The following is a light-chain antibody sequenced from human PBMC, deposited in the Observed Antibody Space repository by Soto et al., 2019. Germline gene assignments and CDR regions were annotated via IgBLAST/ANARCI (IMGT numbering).Light chain of an antibody. J-gene: IGKJ4*01. CDR3: QQYNSYSLT. Sequence: DIQMPQSPSTLSASVGDRVTITCRASQSISSWLAWYQQKPGKAPKFLIYDASNLERGVPSRFSGSGSGTEFTLTISSLQPDDFATYYCQQYNSYSLTFGGGTKVEIK. V-gene: IGKV1-5*01. CDR2: DAS. CDR1: QSISSW.